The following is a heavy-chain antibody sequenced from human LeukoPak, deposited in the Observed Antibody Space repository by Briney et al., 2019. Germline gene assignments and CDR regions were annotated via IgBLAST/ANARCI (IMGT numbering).Heavy chain of an antibody. D-gene: IGHD6-13*01. CDR2: IYYSGST. J-gene: IGHJ5*02. CDR3: AREANIIGAAKQVWFDP. CDR1: GGSISSYY. V-gene: IGHV4-59*01. Sequence: SETLSLTCTVSGGSISSYYWSWIRQPPGKGLEWIGCIYYSGSTNYNPSLKGRVTISVDTSKNQFSLKLSSVTAADTAVYYCAREANIIGAAKQVWFDPWGQGTLVTVSS.